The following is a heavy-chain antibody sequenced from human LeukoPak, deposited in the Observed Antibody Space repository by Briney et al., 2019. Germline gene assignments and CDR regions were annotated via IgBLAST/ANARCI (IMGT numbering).Heavy chain of an antibody. CDR1: GFTFSSYD. V-gene: IGHV3-30*18. Sequence: GGSLRLSCAASGFTFSSYDMHWVRQAPGKGLEWVAVISYDGSKNYYGDSVKGRFTISRDNSKNRVYLQMNSLRAEDTAVYSCAKAPSPYYYDSSGYHTPYYFDYWGQGTLVTVSS. J-gene: IGHJ4*02. CDR3: AKAPSPYYYDSSGYHTPYYFDY. D-gene: IGHD3-22*01. CDR2: ISYDGSKN.